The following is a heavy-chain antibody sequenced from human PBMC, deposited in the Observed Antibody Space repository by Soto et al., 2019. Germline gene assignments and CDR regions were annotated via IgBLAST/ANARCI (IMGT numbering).Heavy chain of an antibody. CDR2: IWYGGSNK. J-gene: IGHJ4*02. V-gene: IGHV3-33*01. CDR3: ARDPAPYCSGGSCYSVAANY. D-gene: IGHD2-15*01. Sequence: GGSLRLSCAASGFTCSSYGMHWVRQAPGKGLEWVAVIWYGGSNKYYADSVKGRFTISRDNSKNTLYLQMNSLRAEDTAVYYCARDPAPYCSGGSCYSVAANYWGQGTLVTVSS. CDR1: GFTCSSYG.